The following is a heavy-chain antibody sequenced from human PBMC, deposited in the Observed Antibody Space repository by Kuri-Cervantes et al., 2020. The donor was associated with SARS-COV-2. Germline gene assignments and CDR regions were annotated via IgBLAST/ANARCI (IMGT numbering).Heavy chain of an antibody. D-gene: IGHD4-17*01. CDR1: GGSFSGYY. J-gene: IGHJ4*02. CDR2: INHSGST. Sequence: SQTLSLTCAVYGGSFSGYYWSWIRQPPGKGLEWIGEINHSGSTNYNPSLKSRVTISVDTSKNPFSLKLSSVTAADTAVYYCARERDYGDYGVDYWGQGTLVTVSS. V-gene: IGHV4-34*01. CDR3: ARERDYGDYGVDY.